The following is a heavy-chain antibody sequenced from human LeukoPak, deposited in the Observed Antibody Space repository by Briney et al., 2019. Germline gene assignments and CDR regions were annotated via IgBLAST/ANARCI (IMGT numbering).Heavy chain of an antibody. CDR3: ARSPITNIWYYFDY. CDR1: GYTFTSHY. J-gene: IGHJ4*02. D-gene: IGHD2-8*02. Sequence: APMKISCKASGYTFTSHYVHWVRQAPGQGPEWMGMINPSGGSTSYSQKFQGRVTMTRDTSPTTLYMDLSSLRSEDTAVYYCARSPITNIWYYFDYWGQGTLVTVSS. V-gene: IGHV1-46*01. CDR2: INPSGGST.